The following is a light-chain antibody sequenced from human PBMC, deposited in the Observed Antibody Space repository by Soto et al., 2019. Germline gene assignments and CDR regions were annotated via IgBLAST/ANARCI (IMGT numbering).Light chain of an antibody. CDR2: AAS. CDR3: QQSYSTPRT. CDR1: QSITNF. Sequence: DIQMTQSPSSLSASVGDRVTITCRASQSITNFLNWYQQKQGKAPKLLIYAASSLQSGVPSRFSGSGSGTDFTLTISSLQPEDFATYYCQQSYSTPRTFGGGTKVDIK. V-gene: IGKV1-39*01. J-gene: IGKJ4*01.